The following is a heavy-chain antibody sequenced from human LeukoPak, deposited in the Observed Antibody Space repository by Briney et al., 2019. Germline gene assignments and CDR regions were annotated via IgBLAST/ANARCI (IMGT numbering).Heavy chain of an antibody. CDR2: ISSTGNYI. CDR3: ARDRGGRGLDY. J-gene: IGHJ4*02. D-gene: IGHD4-23*01. Sequence: GGSLRLSCAASGFTFSSSGMNWVRQPPGKGLEWVSSISSTGNYIYYTESMKGRFTISRDNAKNSLFLQMNSLRAEDTAVYYCARDRGGRGLDYWGQGTLVTVSS. V-gene: IGHV3-21*06. CDR1: GFTFSSSG.